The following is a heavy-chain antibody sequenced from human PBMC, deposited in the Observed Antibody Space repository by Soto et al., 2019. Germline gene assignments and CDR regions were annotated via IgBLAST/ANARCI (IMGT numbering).Heavy chain of an antibody. J-gene: IGHJ4*02. Sequence: SETLSLTCAVYGGSFSGYYWSWIRQPPGKGLEWIGEINHSGSTNYNPSLKSRVTISVDTSKNQFSLKLSSVTAADTAVYYCVVRGVTDGRGYWGQGTLVTVSS. CDR3: VVRGVTDGRGY. D-gene: IGHD3-10*01. V-gene: IGHV4-34*01. CDR2: INHSGST. CDR1: GGSFSGYY.